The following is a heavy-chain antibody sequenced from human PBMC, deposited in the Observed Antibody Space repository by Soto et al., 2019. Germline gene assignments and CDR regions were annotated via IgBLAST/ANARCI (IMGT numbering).Heavy chain of an antibody. CDR2: ITGSGGST. J-gene: IGHJ4*02. Sequence: DVQLMESGGGLVQPGGSLRLSCAASGFTFRSNAMNWVRQAPGKGLEWVAAITGSGGSTYYADSVKGRFTISRDNSKKTLYLQMSSLRAEDTAVYYCARDSSHSGSYYGAYFDYWGQGTLVTVSS. CDR1: GFTFRSNA. D-gene: IGHD1-26*01. CDR3: ARDSSHSGSYYGAYFDY. V-gene: IGHV3-23*01.